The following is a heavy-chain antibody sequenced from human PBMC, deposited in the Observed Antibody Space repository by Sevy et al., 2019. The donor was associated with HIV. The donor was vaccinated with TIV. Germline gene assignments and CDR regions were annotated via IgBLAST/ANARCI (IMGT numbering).Heavy chain of an antibody. V-gene: IGHV1-24*01. J-gene: IGHJ4*02. CDR2: FDPGDGDAET. Sequence: SSVKVSCKVSGYTLTEFSIHWVRQAPGKGLEWMGGFDPGDGDAETPYAQKFRDRLTMTADTSTDTVYMELSSLRSEDTAVYYCATDTTGYHNTLDYWGQGTLVTVSS. CDR1: GYTLTEFS. CDR3: ATDTTGYHNTLDY. D-gene: IGHD3-9*01.